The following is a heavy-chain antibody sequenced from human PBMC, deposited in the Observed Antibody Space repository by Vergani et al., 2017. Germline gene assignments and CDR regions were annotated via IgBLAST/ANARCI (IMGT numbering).Heavy chain of an antibody. J-gene: IGHJ4*02. CDR1: GFTFDDYA. Sequence: DVQLVESGGGVVQPGGSLRLSCAASGFTFDDYAMHWVRQAPGNGLEWVSLIRGDGGSTYYADSVKGRFTISRDNSKNSLYLQMNSLRTEDTALYYCAKSYGPTVVAATNYWGQGTLVTVSS. D-gene: IGHD2-15*01. V-gene: IGHV3-43*02. CDR2: IRGDGGST. CDR3: AKSYGPTVVAATNY.